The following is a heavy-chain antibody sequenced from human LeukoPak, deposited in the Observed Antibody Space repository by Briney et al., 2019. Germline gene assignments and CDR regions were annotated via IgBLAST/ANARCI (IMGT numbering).Heavy chain of an antibody. Sequence: ASVKVSCKASGYTFTGHYMHWARQAPGQGLEWMGWVNPNSGDRNSAQKIQGRVTMTRDTSISTVYMELSRLGPDDTAVYYCAREGWDQRDTAAFDHWGQGTLVTVSS. CDR1: GYTFTGHY. D-gene: IGHD6-19*01. CDR2: VNPNSGDR. V-gene: IGHV1-2*02. CDR3: AREGWDQRDTAAFDH. J-gene: IGHJ4*02.